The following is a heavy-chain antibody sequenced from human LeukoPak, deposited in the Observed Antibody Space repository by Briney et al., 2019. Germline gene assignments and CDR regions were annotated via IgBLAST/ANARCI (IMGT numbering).Heavy chain of an antibody. CDR2: INTNTGNP. Sequence: GGSLRLSCAASGFTFSSCAMHWVRQAPGKGLEWMGWINTNTGNPTYAQGFTGRFVFSLDTSVSTAYLQISSLKAEDTAVYYCARPGGIAAHVYYYYYMDVWGKGTTVTVSS. CDR1: GFTFSSCA. D-gene: IGHD6-13*01. V-gene: IGHV7-4-1*02. CDR3: ARPGGIAAHVYYYYYMDV. J-gene: IGHJ6*03.